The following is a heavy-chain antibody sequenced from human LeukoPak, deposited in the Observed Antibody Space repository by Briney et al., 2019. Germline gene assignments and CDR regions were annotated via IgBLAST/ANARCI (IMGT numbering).Heavy chain of an antibody. Sequence: GGSLRLSCAASGFTFGNAWMSWVRQAPGKGLEWVGRIKSKTDGGTTDYAAPVKGRFTISRDDSKNTLYLQMNSLKTEDTAVYYCTTDPSSGALFDYWGQGTLVTVSS. D-gene: IGHD3-10*01. CDR2: IKSKTDGGTT. V-gene: IGHV3-15*01. CDR1: GFTFGNAW. CDR3: TTDPSSGALFDY. J-gene: IGHJ4*02.